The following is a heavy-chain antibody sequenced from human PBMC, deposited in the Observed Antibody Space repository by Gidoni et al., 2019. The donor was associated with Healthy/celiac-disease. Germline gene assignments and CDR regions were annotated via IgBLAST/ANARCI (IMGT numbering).Heavy chain of an antibody. CDR3: ASGGYPRILCVF. CDR2: IIPIFGTA. CDR1: GSTFSSYA. J-gene: IGHJ4*02. V-gene: IGHV1-69*01. D-gene: IGHD3-10*02. Sequence: QVQLVQSGAEVKTPGSSVKVSCTASGSTFSSYAISWVRQAPGQGLEWMGGIIPIFGTANYAQKCQGRVTITADESTSTAYMERSSLRSEDTAVYYCASGGYPRILCVFWGQGTLVTVSS.